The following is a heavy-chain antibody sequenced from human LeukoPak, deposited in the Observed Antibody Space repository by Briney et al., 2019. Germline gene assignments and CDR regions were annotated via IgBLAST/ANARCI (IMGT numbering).Heavy chain of an antibody. CDR2: ISYDGSNK. Sequence: GRSLRLSCAASGFTFSSYGMHWVRQAPGKGLEWVAVISYDGSNKYYADSVKGRFTISRDNSKNTLYLQMNSLRAEDTAVYYCAKVPHSHYYDSSGYSFFDYWGQGTLVTVSS. D-gene: IGHD3-22*01. CDR1: GFTFSSYG. J-gene: IGHJ4*02. CDR3: AKVPHSHYYDSSGYSFFDY. V-gene: IGHV3-30*18.